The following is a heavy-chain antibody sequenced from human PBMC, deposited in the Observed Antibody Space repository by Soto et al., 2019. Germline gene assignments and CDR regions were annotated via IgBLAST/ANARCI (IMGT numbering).Heavy chain of an antibody. CDR2: ISDGGGYT. J-gene: IGHJ4*02. CDR3: AKNGGRRFDF. Sequence: PGGSLRLSCAASGFTFSNYAMNWVRQAPGKGLEWVSTISDGGGYTYYADSVKGRFTISRDNSKNTLYLQMNSLRADDTAVYYCAKNGGRRFDFWGQGTLVTVSS. CDR1: GFTFSNYA. D-gene: IGHD1-26*01. V-gene: IGHV3-23*01.